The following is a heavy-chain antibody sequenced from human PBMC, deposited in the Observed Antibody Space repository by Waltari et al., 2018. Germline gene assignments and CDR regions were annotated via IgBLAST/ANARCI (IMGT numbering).Heavy chain of an antibody. Sequence: EVQLLESGGGLVQPGGSLRLSCAASGFTFNNYAMTWVRQAPGKGREWVSGISGSGGSTYYADSVKGRFTISRDNSKNTLYLQMNSLRADDTAVYYCAKDLSDFWSGRQTDYWGQGTLVTVSS. CDR2: ISGSGGST. CDR1: GFTFNNYA. D-gene: IGHD3-3*01. V-gene: IGHV3-23*01. CDR3: AKDLSDFWSGRQTDY. J-gene: IGHJ4*02.